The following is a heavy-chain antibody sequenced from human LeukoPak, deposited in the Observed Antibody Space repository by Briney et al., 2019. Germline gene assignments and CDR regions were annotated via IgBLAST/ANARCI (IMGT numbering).Heavy chain of an antibody. V-gene: IGHV4-30-4*08. CDR3: ARVRGHNVFAWEYDY. J-gene: IGHJ4*02. Sequence: SQTLSLTCTVSGGSISSGDYYWSWIRQPPGKGLEWIGYIYYSGSTYYNPSLKSRVTISVDTSKNQFSLKLSSVTAADTAVYYCARVRGHNVFAWEYDYWGQGTLVTVSS. CDR1: GGSISSGDYY. CDR2: IYYSGST. D-gene: IGHD1-26*01.